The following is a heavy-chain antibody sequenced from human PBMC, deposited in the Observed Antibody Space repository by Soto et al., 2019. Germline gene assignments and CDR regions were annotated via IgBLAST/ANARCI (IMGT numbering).Heavy chain of an antibody. CDR1: GYTFTSYG. Sequence: XSVKVSCKASGYTFTSYGISWVRQAPGQGLEWMGWISAYNGNTNYAQKLQGRVTMTTDTSTSTAYMELRSLRSDDTAVYYCARDFGWELLPNAFDIWGQGTMVTVSS. J-gene: IGHJ3*02. CDR2: ISAYNGNT. CDR3: ARDFGWELLPNAFDI. V-gene: IGHV1-18*01. D-gene: IGHD1-26*01.